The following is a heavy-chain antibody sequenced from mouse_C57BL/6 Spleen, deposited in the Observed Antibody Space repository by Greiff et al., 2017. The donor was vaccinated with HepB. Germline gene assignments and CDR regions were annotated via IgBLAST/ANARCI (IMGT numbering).Heavy chain of an antibody. J-gene: IGHJ2*01. Sequence: QVQLQQSGAELARPGASVKMSCKASGYTFTSYTMHWVNQRPGQGLEWIGYINPSSGYTKYNQKFKDKATLTADKSSSTAYMQLSSLTSEDSAVYYGARERGITTVVATDYWGQGTTLTVSS. D-gene: IGHD1-1*01. CDR3: ARERGITTVVATDY. V-gene: IGHV1-4*01. CDR1: GYTFTSYT. CDR2: INPSSGYT.